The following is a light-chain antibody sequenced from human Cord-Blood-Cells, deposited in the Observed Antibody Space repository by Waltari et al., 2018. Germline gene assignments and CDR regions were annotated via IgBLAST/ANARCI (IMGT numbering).Light chain of an antibody. CDR3: NSRDSSGNHVV. Sequence: SSELTQDPAVSVALGQTVRITCQGDSHRSYYASWYQQKPAQAPVLVIYGKNNRTSGSPDRFSGSSSGNTASLTITGAQAEDEADYYCNSRDSSGNHVVFGGGTKLTVL. CDR2: GKN. V-gene: IGLV3-19*01. J-gene: IGLJ2*01. CDR1: SHRSYY.